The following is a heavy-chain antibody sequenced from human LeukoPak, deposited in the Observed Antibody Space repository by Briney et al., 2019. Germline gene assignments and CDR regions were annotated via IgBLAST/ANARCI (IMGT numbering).Heavy chain of an antibody. CDR2: ISGSGGST. CDR3: ARDRVGGYDSYGDY. Sequence: GGSLRLSCAVSGITLSNYGMSWVRQAPGKGLEWVAGISGSGGSTNYADSVKGRFTISRDNPKNTLFLQMNSLRAEDTAVYFCARDRVGGYDSYGDYWGQGTLVTVSS. D-gene: IGHD5-12*01. J-gene: IGHJ4*02. CDR1: GITLSNYG. V-gene: IGHV3-23*01.